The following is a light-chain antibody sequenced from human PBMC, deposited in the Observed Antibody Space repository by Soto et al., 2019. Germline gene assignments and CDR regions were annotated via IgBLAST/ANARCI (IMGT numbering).Light chain of an antibody. V-gene: IGLV2-14*01. J-gene: IGLJ1*01. CDR3: SSYTSSSAA. Sequence: QSALTQPASVSGSPGQSITISCTGTSSDVGGYNYVSWYQQHPGKAPKLMIYDVSNRPSGVSNRFSVSKSGNTASLTISGLQSEDEAFYYSSSYTSSSAAFGAGNKLTVL. CDR1: SSDVGGYNY. CDR2: DVS.